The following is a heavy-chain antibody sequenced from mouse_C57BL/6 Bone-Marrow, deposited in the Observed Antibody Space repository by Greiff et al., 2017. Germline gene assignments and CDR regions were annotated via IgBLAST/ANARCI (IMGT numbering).Heavy chain of an antibody. J-gene: IGHJ1*03. CDR2: IDPANGNT. D-gene: IGHD1-1*01. V-gene: IGHV14-3*01. CDR3: ARRYGSSPYWYFDV. Sequence: VHVKQSVAELVRPGASVKLSCTASGFNIKNTYMHWVKQRPEQGLEWIGRIDPANGNTKYAPKFQGKATITADTSSNTAYLQLSSLTSEDTAIYYCARRYGSSPYWYFDVWGTGTTVTVSS. CDR1: GFNIKNTY.